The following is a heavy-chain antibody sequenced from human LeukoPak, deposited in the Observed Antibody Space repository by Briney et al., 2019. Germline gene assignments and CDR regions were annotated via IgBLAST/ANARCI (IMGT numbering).Heavy chain of an antibody. J-gene: IGHJ4*02. V-gene: IGHV3-66*01. CDR2: IYSGGST. CDR3: AREGNYDSSGYYLDY. Sequence: AGGSLRLSCAASGFTVSSNYMSWVRQAPGKGLEWVSVIYSGGSTYYADSVKGRFTISRDNSKNTLYLQMNSLRAEDTAVYYCAREGNYDSSGYYLDYWGQGTLVTVSS. D-gene: IGHD3-22*01. CDR1: GFTVSSNY.